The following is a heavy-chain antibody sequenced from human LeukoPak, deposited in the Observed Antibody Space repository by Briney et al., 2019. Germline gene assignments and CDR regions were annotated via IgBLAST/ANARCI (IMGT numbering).Heavy chain of an antibody. J-gene: IGHJ5*02. Sequence: ASVKVSCKASGYTFTSYGISWVRQAPGQGLEWMGWISAYNGNTNYAQKLQGRVTMTTDTSTSTAYMEPRSLRSADTAVYYCARSGLLWFGELWEFDPWGQGTLVTVSS. CDR3: ARSGLLWFGELWEFDP. V-gene: IGHV1-18*01. CDR2: ISAYNGNT. CDR1: GYTFTSYG. D-gene: IGHD3-10*01.